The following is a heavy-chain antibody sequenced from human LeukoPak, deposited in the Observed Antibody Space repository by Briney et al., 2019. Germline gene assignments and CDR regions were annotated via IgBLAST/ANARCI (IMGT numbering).Heavy chain of an antibody. J-gene: IGHJ3*01. CDR1: GFTVSSNY. CDR3: AHSRELLLDAFDV. Sequence: PGGSLRLPCAASGFTVSSNYMSWVRQAPEKGLEWVSVIYSGGSTYYADSVKGRFTISRDNSKNTLYLQMNSLRAEDTAVYYCAHSRELLLDAFDVWGQGTMVTVSS. D-gene: IGHD1-26*01. V-gene: IGHV3-66*01. CDR2: IYSGGST.